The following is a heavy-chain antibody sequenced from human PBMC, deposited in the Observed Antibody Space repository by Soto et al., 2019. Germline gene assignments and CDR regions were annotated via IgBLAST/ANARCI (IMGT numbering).Heavy chain of an antibody. Sequence: EVQLLESGGNLVQPGGSLRLSCAASGFTFSDFAMTWVRQAPGKGLEWVSAISNSGDSTFYADSVKGRFTISRDNSKNTLFLQMNSLRAEDTAVYYCAKGGWGLHPNGFDPWGEGTLVTVSS. J-gene: IGHJ5*02. CDR2: ISNSGDST. CDR3: AKGGWGLHPNGFDP. D-gene: IGHD1-26*01. V-gene: IGHV3-23*01. CDR1: GFTFSDFA.